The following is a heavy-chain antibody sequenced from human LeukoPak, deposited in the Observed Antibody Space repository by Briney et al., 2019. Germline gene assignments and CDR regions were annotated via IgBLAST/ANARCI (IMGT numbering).Heavy chain of an antibody. D-gene: IGHD3-3*01. CDR3: ARAYYDFWSGLHAIQGY. J-gene: IGHJ4*02. V-gene: IGHV1-2*02. CDR2: INTNSGGT. CDR1: GYTFTGYY. Sequence: ASVKVSCKASGYTFTGYYMHWVRQAPGQGLEWMGWINTNSGGTNYAQKVQGRVTITRDTSISTAYLELNRLRSDDTAVYYSARAYYDFWSGLHAIQGYWGQGTLVTVSS.